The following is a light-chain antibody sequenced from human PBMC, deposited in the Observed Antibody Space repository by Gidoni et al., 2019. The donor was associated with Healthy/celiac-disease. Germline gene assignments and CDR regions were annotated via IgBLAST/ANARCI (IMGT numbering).Light chain of an antibody. CDR2: AAS. J-gene: IGKJ3*01. V-gene: IGKV1-39*01. Sequence: IKMTQSPSSLSASGGDRVTITCPASQSISSYLNWYQQKPGNAPKLLIYAASSLQSGVPSRFSGSGSVTDFTLTIRTVQPEDFATYYCQQRYRTLFGPGTKVEIK. CDR1: QSISSY. CDR3: QQRYRTL.